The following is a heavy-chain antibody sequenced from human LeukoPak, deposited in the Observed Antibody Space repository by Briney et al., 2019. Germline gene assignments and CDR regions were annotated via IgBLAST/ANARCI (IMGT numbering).Heavy chain of an antibody. Sequence: SETLSLTCAVYGGSFSGYYWSWIRQPPGKGLEWIGEINHSGSTNYNPSLKSRVTISVDTSKNQFSLKLSSVTAADTAVYYCARGGKQQLVQAFYYYYYYMDGWGKGTTVTVSS. D-gene: IGHD6-13*01. V-gene: IGHV4-34*01. CDR1: GGSFSGYY. CDR3: ARGGKQQLVQAFYYYYYYMDG. J-gene: IGHJ6*03. CDR2: INHSGST.